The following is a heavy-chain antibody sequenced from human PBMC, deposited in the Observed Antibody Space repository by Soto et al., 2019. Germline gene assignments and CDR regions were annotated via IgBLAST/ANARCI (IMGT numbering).Heavy chain of an antibody. D-gene: IGHD6-19*01. V-gene: IGHV4-4*02. CDR1: GACIISNDW. J-gene: IGHJ4*02. CDR2: IFHSGRT. CDR3: ARANLRSGWTFDH. Sequence: SETLSLTCSVCGACIISNDWWIWIRQIPGKGLAWIGEIFHSGRTNYSPSFKSRVTISVDTSKSQFSLEIASVTAADTAVYYCARANLRSGWTFDHWGQGSPVTVCS.